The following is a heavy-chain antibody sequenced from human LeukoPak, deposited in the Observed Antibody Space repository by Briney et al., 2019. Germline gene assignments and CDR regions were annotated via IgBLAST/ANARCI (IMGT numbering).Heavy chain of an antibody. CDR2: ISSSGSTI. D-gene: IGHD3-10*02. J-gene: IGHJ6*04. CDR1: GFTFSSYE. Sequence: GGSLRLSCAASGFTFSSYEMNWVRQAPGKGLEWVSYISSSGSTIYYADSVKGRFTISRDNHKHSLYLQMNSLRAEDTAVYYCAELGITMIGGVWGKGTTVTISS. CDR3: AELGITMIGGV. V-gene: IGHV3-48*03.